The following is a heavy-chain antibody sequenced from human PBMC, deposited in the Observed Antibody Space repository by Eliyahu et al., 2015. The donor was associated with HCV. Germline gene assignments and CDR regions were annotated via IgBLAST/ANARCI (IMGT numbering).Heavy chain of an antibody. Sequence: QVQLQESGPGLVKPSETLSLTCTVSGGSITTYYWSWIRQPPGKGLEWIGGILYSGSTNYNPSLKSRVTISVDTSKNQFSLNLTSVTAADTAMYYCASGGGGIAVTGTGGWFDPWGQGTLVTVSS. CDR3: ASGGGGIAVTGTGGWFDP. D-gene: IGHD6-19*01. CDR2: ILYSGST. V-gene: IGHV4-59*01. CDR1: GGSITTYY. J-gene: IGHJ5*02.